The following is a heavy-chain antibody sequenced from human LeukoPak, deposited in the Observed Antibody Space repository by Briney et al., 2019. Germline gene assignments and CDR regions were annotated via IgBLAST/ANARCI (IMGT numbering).Heavy chain of an antibody. Sequence: GGSLRLSCAASGFTFSDYYMSWIRQGPGKGLEWVSYISSSGSTIYYADSVKGRFTISRDNAKNTVDLQMNSLRVEDTAVYYCAKDYVSGDGYWDFDYWGQGTLVTVSS. CDR1: GFTFSDYY. V-gene: IGHV3-11*01. CDR2: ISSSGSTI. CDR3: AKDYVSGDGYWDFDY. D-gene: IGHD5-24*01. J-gene: IGHJ4*02.